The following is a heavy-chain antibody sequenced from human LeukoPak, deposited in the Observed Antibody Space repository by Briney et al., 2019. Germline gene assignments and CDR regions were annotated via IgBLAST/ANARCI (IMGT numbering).Heavy chain of an antibody. Sequence: SETLSLTCAVYGGSFSGYYWSWIRQPPGKGLEWIGEINHSGSTNYNPSLKSRVTISVDTSKNQFSLKLSSVTAADTAVYYCARHVPSCRGYCSSSPAFDIWGQGTMVTVSS. CDR2: INHSGST. V-gene: IGHV4-34*01. CDR3: ARHVPSCRGYCSSSPAFDI. D-gene: IGHD2-2*01. CDR1: GGSFSGYY. J-gene: IGHJ3*02.